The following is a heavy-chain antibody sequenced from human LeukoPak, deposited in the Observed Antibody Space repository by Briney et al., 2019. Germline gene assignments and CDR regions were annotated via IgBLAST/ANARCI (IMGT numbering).Heavy chain of an antibody. CDR3: AKDRFYDISTGYPDY. CDR1: GFTLSSFG. D-gene: IGHD3-9*01. Sequence: GGSLRPSCAASGFTLSSFGMSWVRQAPGKGLEWVSAISGSSGRTYYADAVKGRFTVSRDISKNTVSLQMNRLRADDTAMYHCAKDRFYDISTGYPDYWGQGTLVTVSS. V-gene: IGHV3-23*01. J-gene: IGHJ4*02. CDR2: ISGSSGRT.